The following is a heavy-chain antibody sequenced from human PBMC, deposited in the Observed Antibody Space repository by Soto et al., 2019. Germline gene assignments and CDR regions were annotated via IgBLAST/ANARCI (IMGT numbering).Heavy chain of an antibody. CDR2: IKKDGSET. CDR3: ASGAGWELEY. D-gene: IGHD1-26*01. CDR1: GFTFSTYW. V-gene: IGHV3-7*03. Sequence: EVRLVESGGGLVQPGGSLRLSCAASGFTFSTYWMNWVRQAPGMGLEWLAIIKKDGSETHYVDSVKGRFTISRDNAKNSVFLQMNSLRADDKAVYYCASGAGWELEYWGQGALVTVSS. J-gene: IGHJ4*02.